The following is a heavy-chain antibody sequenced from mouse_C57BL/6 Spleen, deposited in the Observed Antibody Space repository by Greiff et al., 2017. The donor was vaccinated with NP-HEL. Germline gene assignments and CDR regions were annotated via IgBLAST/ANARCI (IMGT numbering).Heavy chain of an antibody. CDR2: ISYDGSN. CDR3: ARDDSSSWFAY. Sequence: EVKLQESGPGLVKPSQSLSLTCSVTGYSITSGYYWNWIRQFPGNKLEWMGYISYDGSNNYNPSLKNRISITRDTSKNQFFLKLNSVTTEDTATYYCARDDSSSWFAYWGQGTLVTVSA. J-gene: IGHJ3*01. D-gene: IGHD3-2*02. CDR1: GYSITSGYY. V-gene: IGHV3-6*01.